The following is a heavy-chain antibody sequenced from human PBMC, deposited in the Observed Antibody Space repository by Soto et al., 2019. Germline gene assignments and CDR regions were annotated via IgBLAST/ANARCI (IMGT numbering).Heavy chain of an antibody. V-gene: IGHV3-30*18. Sequence: SGGGVVQPGKSLRLSCAASGFIFSNYGMHWVRQAPGKGLEWVALISFDGKNRNYADSVKGRFTIYRDNPKNTLYLEMNSLRPEDTAFYYCAKRGGVVGGSEHPFFEYWGQGTLVTVSS. J-gene: IGHJ4*02. CDR2: ISFDGKNR. CDR1: GFIFSNYG. CDR3: AKRGGVVGGSEHPFFEY. D-gene: IGHD2-15*01.